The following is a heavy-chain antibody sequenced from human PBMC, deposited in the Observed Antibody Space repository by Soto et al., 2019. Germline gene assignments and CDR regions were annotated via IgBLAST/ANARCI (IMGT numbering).Heavy chain of an antibody. Sequence: TGGSLRLSCAASGFTFSSYSMNWVRQAPGKGLEWVSVIYTGGSTYYADSVKGRFTFSRDNSKNTLYLQMNSLRAEDTAVYYCARAYGGNPALFDPWGQGTLVTVSS. CDR1: GFTFSSYS. CDR2: IYTGGST. J-gene: IGHJ5*02. CDR3: ARAYGGNPALFDP. D-gene: IGHD4-17*01. V-gene: IGHV3-53*01.